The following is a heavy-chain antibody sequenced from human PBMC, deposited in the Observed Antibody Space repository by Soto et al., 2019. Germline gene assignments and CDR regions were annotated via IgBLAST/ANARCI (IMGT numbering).Heavy chain of an antibody. Sequence: GGSLRLSCAASGFTFSNAWMSWVRQAPGKGLEWVGRIKSKTDGGTTDYAAPVKGRFTISRDDSKNTLYLEMNSLNTEDTAVYYCTTPAVEYYYYMDVWGKGTTVTVSS. J-gene: IGHJ6*03. CDR2: IKSKTDGGTT. CDR3: TTPAVEYYYYMDV. V-gene: IGHV3-15*01. D-gene: IGHD2-21*01. CDR1: GFTFSNAW.